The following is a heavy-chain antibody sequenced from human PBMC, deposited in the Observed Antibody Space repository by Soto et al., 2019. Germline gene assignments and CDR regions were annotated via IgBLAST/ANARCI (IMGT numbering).Heavy chain of an antibody. V-gene: IGHV4-34*01. CDR1: GGSFSGYY. CDR2: INHSGST. CDR3: ARAYYAATLQVNRYYYGMHV. Sequence: SETLALTCAVYGGSFSGYYWSWIRQPPGKGLEWIGEINHSGSTNYNPSLKSRVTISVDTSKNRFSLKLSSVTAADTAVYYCARAYYAATLQVNRYYYGMHVWGQATTVTVSS. D-gene: IGHD3-22*01. J-gene: IGHJ6*02.